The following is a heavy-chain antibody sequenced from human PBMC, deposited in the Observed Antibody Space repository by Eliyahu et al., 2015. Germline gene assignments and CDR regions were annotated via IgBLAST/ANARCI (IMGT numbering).Heavy chain of an antibody. CDR3: ARSFGVTTGYFDL. V-gene: IGHV3-13*01. J-gene: IGHJ2*01. Sequence: EVQLVESGGGLVQPGGSLRLSRAASGFTFNKYDMHWVRQTTGKGLEWLSAIGSTGDTYSLGSVKGRFTISRENTKKSLYLQMSALTAGDTAVYFCARSFGVTTGYFDLWGRGTLVVVSS. D-gene: IGHD3-10*01. CDR2: IGSTGDT. CDR1: GFTFNKYD.